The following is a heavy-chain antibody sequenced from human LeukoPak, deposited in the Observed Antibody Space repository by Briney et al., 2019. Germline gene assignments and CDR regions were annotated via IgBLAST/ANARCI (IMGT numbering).Heavy chain of an antibody. CDR1: GGSISSGTYY. CDR3: ARGRDGYNFLNRGEYYYFDY. D-gene: IGHD5-24*01. Sequence: SETLSLTCTVSGGSISSGTYYWSWIRQPARKGLEWIGRFYTSGSTNYNPSLKSRVTISVDTSKNQFSLKLSSVTAADTAVYYCARGRDGYNFLNRGEYYYFDYWGQGTLVTVSS. J-gene: IGHJ4*02. CDR2: FYTSGST. V-gene: IGHV4-61*02.